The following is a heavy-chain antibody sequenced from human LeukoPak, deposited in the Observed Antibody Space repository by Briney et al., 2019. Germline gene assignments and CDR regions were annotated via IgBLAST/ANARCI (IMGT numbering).Heavy chain of an antibody. CDR1: GFSIGSGYY. V-gene: IGHV4-38-2*02. D-gene: IGHD6-13*01. CDR3: ARDGYSSSWYPYYSFEY. J-gene: IGHJ4*02. CDR2: IFHSGNT. Sequence: SETLSLTCTVSGFSIGSGYYWGWIRQPPGKGLEWIANIFHSGNTYFNPSLQSRVTISVDTSKNQFSLKLTSVTAADTAVYYCARDGYSSSWYPYYSFEYWGQGALVTVSS.